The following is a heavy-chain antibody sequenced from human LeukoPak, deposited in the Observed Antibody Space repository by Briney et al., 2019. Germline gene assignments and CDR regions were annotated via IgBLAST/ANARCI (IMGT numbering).Heavy chain of an antibody. J-gene: IGHJ6*03. Sequence: PSETLSLTCTVSGGSISSSSYYWGWIRQPPGKGLEWIGSIYYSGSTYYNPSLKSRVTISVDTSKNQFSLKLSSVTAADTAVYYCAIINHSYMDVWGKGTTVTISS. D-gene: IGHD1-14*01. CDR3: AIINHSYMDV. V-gene: IGHV4-39*01. CDR2: IYYSGST. CDR1: GGSISSSSYY.